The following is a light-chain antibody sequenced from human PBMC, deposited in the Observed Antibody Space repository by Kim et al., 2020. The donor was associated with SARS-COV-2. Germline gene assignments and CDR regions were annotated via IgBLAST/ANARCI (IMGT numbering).Light chain of an antibody. V-gene: IGKV3-11*01. CDR2: DAS. Sequence: EIVLTQSPVTLSLSPGQRATLSCRASQYIDNWLAWYQQKPGQVPRLLIYDASNRATGIPARFSGSGSGTDFTLTISSLEPEDFAVYYCQHRRTWPLPLGQGTKLEI. CDR3: QHRRTWPLP. J-gene: IGKJ2*01. CDR1: QYIDNW.